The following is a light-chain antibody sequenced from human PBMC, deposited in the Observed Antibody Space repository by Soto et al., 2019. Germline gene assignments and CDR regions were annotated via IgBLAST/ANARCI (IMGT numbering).Light chain of an antibody. J-gene: IGKJ2*01. V-gene: IGKV3-20*01. Sequence: EIVLTPSPGTLSLSPGERAAPSCRASPSVRSSYLAWYQQKPGQATRLLMYGASSRATGIPDRFSGSWSGTDFTLTISRLEPEDLAMYYCQQYGSSHTFGQGTKLEIK. CDR2: GAS. CDR1: PSVRSSY. CDR3: QQYGSSHT.